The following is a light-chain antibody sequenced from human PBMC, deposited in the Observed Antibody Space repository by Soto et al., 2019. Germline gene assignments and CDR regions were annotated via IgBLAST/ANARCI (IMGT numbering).Light chain of an antibody. J-gene: IGKJ2*01. CDR3: QQYGSSPHT. CDR1: QSVSSSY. CDR2: GAS. Sequence: EMVLTQSPGTLSLSPGERATLSCRASQSVSSSYLAWYQQKPGQAPRLLIYGASSRATGIPDRFSGSGSGTDFTLTISRLEPEDCAVYYCQQYGSSPHTFGQGTKLEIK. V-gene: IGKV3-20*01.